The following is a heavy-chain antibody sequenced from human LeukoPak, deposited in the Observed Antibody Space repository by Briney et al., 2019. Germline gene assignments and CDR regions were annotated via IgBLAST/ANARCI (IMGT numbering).Heavy chain of an antibody. J-gene: IGHJ4*02. D-gene: IGHD6-13*01. CDR3: AREGRQQLRGVFDY. CDR1: GGSIISGGYY. CDR2: IYHTGIT. Sequence: SETLSLTCTVSGGSIISGGYYWSWIRQPPGKGLEWIGYIYHTGITYNNPSLKSRVTISVDTSKNQFSLKLSSVTAADTAVYYCAREGRQQLRGVFDYWGQGTLVTVSS. V-gene: IGHV4-30-2*01.